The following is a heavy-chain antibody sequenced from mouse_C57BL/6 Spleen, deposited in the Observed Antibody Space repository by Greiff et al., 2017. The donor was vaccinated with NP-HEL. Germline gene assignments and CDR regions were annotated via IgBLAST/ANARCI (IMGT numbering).Heavy chain of an antibody. CDR2: IDPSDSYT. Sequence: QVQLQQPGAELVMPGASVKLSCKASGYTFTSYWMHWVKQRPGQGLEWIGEIDPSDSYTNYNQKFKGKSTLTVDKSSSTAYMQLSSLTSEDSAVYYCARKGSLSRDVAGFAYWGQGTLVTVSA. V-gene: IGHV1-69*01. J-gene: IGHJ3*01. CDR3: ARKGSLSRDVAGFAY. CDR1: GYTFTSYW. D-gene: IGHD2-13*01.